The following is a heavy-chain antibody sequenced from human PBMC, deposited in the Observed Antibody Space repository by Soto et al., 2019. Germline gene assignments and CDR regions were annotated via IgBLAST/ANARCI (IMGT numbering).Heavy chain of an antibody. J-gene: IGHJ4*02. Sequence: SETLSLTCVVSGASLSSYYWSWIRQPPGKGLEWIGYIYYSGSTNYNPSLKSRVTISVDTSKNQFSLKLSSVTAADTAVYYCASTAHSSGWYSGGFDYWGQGTLVTVSS. D-gene: IGHD6-19*01. CDR1: GASLSSYY. CDR3: ASTAHSSGWYSGGFDY. CDR2: IYYSGST. V-gene: IGHV4-59*01.